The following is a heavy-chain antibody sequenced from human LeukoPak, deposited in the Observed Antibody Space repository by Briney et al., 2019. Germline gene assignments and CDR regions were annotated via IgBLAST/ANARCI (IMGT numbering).Heavy chain of an antibody. Sequence: SETLSLTCAVSGGSISSSNWWSWVRQPPGKGLEWIGEIYHSGSTNYNPSLKSRVTMSVDTSKNQFSLKLSSVTAADTAVYYCARPSGGTPFKRFDYWGQGTLVTVSS. J-gene: IGHJ4*02. CDR1: GGSISSSNW. CDR3: ARPSGGTPFKRFDY. D-gene: IGHD1-1*01. V-gene: IGHV4-4*02. CDR2: IYHSGST.